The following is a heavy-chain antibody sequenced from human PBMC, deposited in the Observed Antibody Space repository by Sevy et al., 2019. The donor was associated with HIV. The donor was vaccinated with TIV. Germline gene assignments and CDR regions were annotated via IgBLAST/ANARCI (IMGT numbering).Heavy chain of an antibody. V-gene: IGHV4-31*03. CDR1: GGSISSGGYY. D-gene: IGHD3-3*01. Sequence: SETLSLTCTVSGGSISSGGYYWSWIRQHPGKGLEWIGYIYYSGSTYYNPSLKSRVTILVDTSKNQFSLKLSSVTAADTAVYYCAREEERSAIFGVVGAFDIWGQGTMVTVSS. CDR2: IYYSGST. CDR3: AREEERSAIFGVVGAFDI. J-gene: IGHJ3*02.